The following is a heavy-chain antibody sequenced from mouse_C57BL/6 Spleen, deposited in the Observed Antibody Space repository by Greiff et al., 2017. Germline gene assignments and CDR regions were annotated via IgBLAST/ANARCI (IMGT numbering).Heavy chain of an antibody. CDR2: IYPGSGST. V-gene: IGHV1-55*01. CDR1: GYTFTSYW. D-gene: IGHD1-1*01. CDR3: ARGEGYYYGSSGFAY. Sequence: VQLQQPGAELVKPGASVKMSCKASGYTFTSYWITWVKQRPGQGLEWIGDIYPGSGSTNYNEKFKSKATLTVDTSSSTAYMQLSSLTSEDSAVYYCARGEGYYYGSSGFAYWGQGTLVTVSA. J-gene: IGHJ3*01.